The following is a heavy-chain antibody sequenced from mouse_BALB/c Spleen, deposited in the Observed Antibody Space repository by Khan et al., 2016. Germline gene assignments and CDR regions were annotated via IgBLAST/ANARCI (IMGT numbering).Heavy chain of an antibody. V-gene: IGHV9-3*02. D-gene: IGHD1-1*01. CDR2: INTNTGEP. Sequence: QIQLVQSGPELKKPGETVKISCKASGYTFTNYGMNWVKQAPGKGLKWMGWINTNTGEPTYAEEFKGRFAFSLETSARNAYLQINSLKDEDTATYFCAEEYYGSNWFAYWGQGTLVTVSA. CDR3: AEEYYGSNWFAY. J-gene: IGHJ3*01. CDR1: GYTFTNYG.